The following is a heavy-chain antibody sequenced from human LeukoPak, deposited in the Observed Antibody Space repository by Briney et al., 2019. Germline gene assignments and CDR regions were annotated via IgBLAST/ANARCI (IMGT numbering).Heavy chain of an antibody. D-gene: IGHD3-10*01. J-gene: IGHJ4*02. CDR2: INHSGST. CDR3: ARVRGPYYYGSGSFLVDY. CDR1: GGSFSGYY. V-gene: IGHV4-34*01. Sequence: PSETLSLTCAVYGGSFSGYYWSWIRQPPGKGLEWIGEINHSGSTNCNPSLKSRVTISVDTSKNQFSLKLSSVTAADTAVYYCARVRGPYYYGSGSFLVDYWGQGTLVTVSS.